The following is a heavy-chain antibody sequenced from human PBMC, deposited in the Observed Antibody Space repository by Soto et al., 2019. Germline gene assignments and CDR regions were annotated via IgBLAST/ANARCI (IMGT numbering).Heavy chain of an antibody. J-gene: IGHJ4*02. Sequence: SETLSLTCTVSGGSISSYYWSWTRQPPGKGLEWIGYIYYSGSTNYNPSLKSRVTISVDTSKNQFSLKLSSVTAADTAVYYCAGFWSGYLDYWGQGTLVTVSS. D-gene: IGHD3-3*01. CDR3: AGFWSGYLDY. CDR1: GGSISSYY. V-gene: IGHV4-59*01. CDR2: IYYSGST.